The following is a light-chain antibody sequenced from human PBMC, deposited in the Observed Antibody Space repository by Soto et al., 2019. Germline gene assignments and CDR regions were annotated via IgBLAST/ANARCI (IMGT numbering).Light chain of an antibody. J-gene: IGKJ4*01. Sequence: EIVMTQSPATLSVSPGERATLSCRASQSVSSDLAWYHQKPGQAPRLLIYGASTRATGIPVRFSGSGSGTEFTLTITSLQFEDFAVYYCQEYNDWRPITFGGGTKVDI. CDR1: QSVSSD. CDR3: QEYNDWRPIT. V-gene: IGKV3-15*01. CDR2: GAS.